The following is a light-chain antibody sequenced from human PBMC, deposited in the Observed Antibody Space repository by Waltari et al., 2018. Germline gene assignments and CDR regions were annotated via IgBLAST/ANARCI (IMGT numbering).Light chain of an antibody. V-gene: IGKV1-33*01. CDR1: QDISNY. J-gene: IGKJ5*01. CDR2: DAS. CDR3: QQYANLPHT. Sequence: DIQMTQSPSSLSASVGDRVNITCQASQDISNYLYWYQQKPGKDPNLLIYDASNLESGVPSRFSGSGSETDFTFTITSLQPEDIATYHCQQYANLPHTFGQGTRLEIK.